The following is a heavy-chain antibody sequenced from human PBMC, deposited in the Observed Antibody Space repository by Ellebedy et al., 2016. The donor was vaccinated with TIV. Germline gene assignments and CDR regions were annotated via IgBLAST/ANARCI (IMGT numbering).Heavy chain of an antibody. CDR2: IYYSGST. J-gene: IGHJ4*02. D-gene: IGHD6-13*01. V-gene: IGHV4-61*01. CDR3: ASTAVTGTHILY. Sequence: GSLRLSXTVSGGSVSSGSYYWSWIRQPPGKGLEWIGYIYYSGSTNYNPSLKSRVTISLDTSKNQFSLKLNSVTAADTAVYFCASTAVTGTHILYWGQGTLVTVSS. CDR1: GGSVSSGSYY.